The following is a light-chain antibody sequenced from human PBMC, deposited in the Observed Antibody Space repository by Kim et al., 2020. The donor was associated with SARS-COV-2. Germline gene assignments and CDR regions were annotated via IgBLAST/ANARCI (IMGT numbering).Light chain of an antibody. J-gene: IGLJ3*02. CDR3: QAWDSLTAV. V-gene: IGLV3-1*01. Sequence: SYELTQPPSVSVSPGQTASITCSGDKLGDKLASWYQQKAGQSPVLVMYQTSKRYSGIPGRFSGSNSGNTATLTISGTQAMDEADYFCQAWDSLTAVFGGG. CDR2: QTS. CDR1: KLGDKL.